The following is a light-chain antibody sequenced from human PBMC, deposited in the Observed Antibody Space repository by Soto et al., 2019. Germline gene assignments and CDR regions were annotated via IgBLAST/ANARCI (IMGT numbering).Light chain of an antibody. CDR2: GAS. Sequence: EIVMTQSPATLSVSPGERATLSCRASHSVNSNLAWYQQRPGQAPRLLISGASTRATGVPARVSGSGSETEFTLTISSLQSEDFAVYYCQQYNNWWTFGQGTEVEIK. J-gene: IGKJ1*01. CDR3: QQYNNWWT. CDR1: HSVNSN. V-gene: IGKV3-15*01.